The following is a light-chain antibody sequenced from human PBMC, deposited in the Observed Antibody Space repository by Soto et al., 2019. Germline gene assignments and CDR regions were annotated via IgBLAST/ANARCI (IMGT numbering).Light chain of an antibody. CDR2: WAS. V-gene: IGKV4-1*01. CDR3: QQYYTFAST. J-gene: IGKJ2*01. CDR1: QSLLYTSNTKNY. Sequence: DIVMTQSPDSLAVSLGGRATINCKSSQSLLYTSNTKNYLAWYQQRPGQPPKMLIYWASTRESGVPDRFSVSGSGTDFTLTISSLQAEDVAVYYCQQYYTFASTFGQGTKLEIK.